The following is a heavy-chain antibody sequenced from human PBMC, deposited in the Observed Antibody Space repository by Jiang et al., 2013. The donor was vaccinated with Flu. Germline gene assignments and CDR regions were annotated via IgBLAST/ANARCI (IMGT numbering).Heavy chain of an antibody. CDR3: AKDLSDYDSPGYFDY. CDR1: GFTFSDYY. J-gene: IGHJ4*02. D-gene: IGHD3-22*01. Sequence: VQLVESGGGLVKPGGSLRLSCAASGFTFSDYYMSWIRQAPGKGLEWVSAISGSGGSTYYADSVKGRFTISRDNSKNTLYLQMNSLRAKDTAVYYCAKDLSDYDSPGYFDYWGQGTLVTVSS. CDR2: ISGSGGST. V-gene: IGHV3-23*04.